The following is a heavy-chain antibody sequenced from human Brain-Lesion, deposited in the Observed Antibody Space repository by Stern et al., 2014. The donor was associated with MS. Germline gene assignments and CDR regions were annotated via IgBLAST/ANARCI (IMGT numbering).Heavy chain of an antibody. Sequence: LQLVESGPGLVKPLQTLSLTCTVSGGSVSSGGYFWNWIRQHPGKGLEWIGHVYYSGSIAYNPSLQRRATISVDPSKHHSSLRMRSVTAADTAVYYCARTPALWYFDLWGRGTLAAVSS. V-gene: IGHV4-31*03. CDR3: ARTPALWYFDL. CDR1: GGSVSSGGYF. CDR2: VYYSGSI. J-gene: IGHJ2*01. D-gene: IGHD3-3*02.